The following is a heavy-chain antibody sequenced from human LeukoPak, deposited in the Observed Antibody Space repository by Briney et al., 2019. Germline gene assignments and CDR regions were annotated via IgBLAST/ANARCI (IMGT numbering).Heavy chain of an antibody. D-gene: IGHD3-9*01. Sequence: SETLSLTCTVSGGSISSYYWSWIRQPAGKGLEWIGRIYTSGSTNYNPSLKSRVTMSVDTSKNQFSLKLSSVTAADTAVYYCARGAALRYFDWSAPQDAFDIWGQGTMVTVSS. CDR3: ARGAALRYFDWSAPQDAFDI. CDR1: GGSISSYY. J-gene: IGHJ3*02. CDR2: IYTSGST. V-gene: IGHV4-4*07.